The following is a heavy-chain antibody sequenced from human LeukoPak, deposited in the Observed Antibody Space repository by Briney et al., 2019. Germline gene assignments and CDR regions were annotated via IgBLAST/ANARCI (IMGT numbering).Heavy chain of an antibody. Sequence: GGSLRLSCAASGFTFSSYGMHWVRQAPGKGLEWVAVISYDGSNKYYADSVKGRFTISRDNSKNTLYLQMNSLRAEDTAVYYCAKTLFPAVAATRPIDYWGQGTLVTVSS. CDR3: AKTLFPAVAATRPIDY. D-gene: IGHD2-15*01. V-gene: IGHV3-30*18. CDR2: ISYDGSNK. J-gene: IGHJ4*02. CDR1: GFTFSSYG.